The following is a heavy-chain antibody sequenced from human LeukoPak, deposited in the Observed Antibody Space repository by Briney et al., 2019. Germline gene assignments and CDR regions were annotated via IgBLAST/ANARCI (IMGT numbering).Heavy chain of an antibody. CDR3: ARARPDTGCIDY. J-gene: IGHJ4*02. Sequence: SVKDSRKASGGTLSSYAISCVPPAPGQGLEWMGRIIPIIGIANYAQKFQGRVTITADKSTSTAYMELSSLRSEDTAVYYCARARPDTGCIDYWGQGTLVTVSS. D-gene: IGHD2-8*02. CDR2: IIPIIGIA. CDR1: GGTLSSYA. V-gene: IGHV1-69*04.